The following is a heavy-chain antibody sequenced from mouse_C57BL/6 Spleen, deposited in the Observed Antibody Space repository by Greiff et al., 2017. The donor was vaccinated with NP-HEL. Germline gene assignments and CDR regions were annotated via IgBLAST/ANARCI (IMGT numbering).Heavy chain of an antibody. J-gene: IGHJ3*01. V-gene: IGHV1-18*01. D-gene: IGHD2-4*01. Sequence: VQLKESGPELVKPGASVKIPCKASGYTFTDYNMDWVKQSHGKSLEWIGDINPNNGGTIYNQKFKGKATLTVDKSSSTAYMELRSLTSEDTAVYYCARDDYDVAWFAYWGQGTLVTVSA. CDR1: GYTFTDYN. CDR2: INPNNGGT. CDR3: ARDDYDVAWFAY.